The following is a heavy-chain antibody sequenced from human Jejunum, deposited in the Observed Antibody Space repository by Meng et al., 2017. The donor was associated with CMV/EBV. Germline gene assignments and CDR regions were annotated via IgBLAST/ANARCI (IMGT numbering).Heavy chain of an antibody. CDR2: VYHRGDT. J-gene: IGHJ4*02. CDR3: GRDQGRELINH. Sequence: PQGVGPGTVCPSGTCALTCLVSGVSVSRKIWWGWVRQPPGKGLGLIGEVYHRGDTNYNPSLKSRVDISVDKSKNQFYLSLFSVTAADTAVYYCGRDQGRELINHWGQGTLVTVSS. D-gene: IGHD1-7*01. V-gene: IGHV4-4*02. CDR1: GVSVSRKIW.